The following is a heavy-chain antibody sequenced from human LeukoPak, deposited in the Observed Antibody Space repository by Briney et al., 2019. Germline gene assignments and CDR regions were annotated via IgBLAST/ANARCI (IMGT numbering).Heavy chain of an antibody. V-gene: IGHV3-33*01. CDR3: ARARVGLGYCSGGSCYGEAY. J-gene: IGHJ4*02. CDR2: VWSDGNKK. CDR1: GFNFNNYA. D-gene: IGHD2-15*01. Sequence: GRSLRLSCAASGFNFNNYAMHWVRQAPGQGLEWVAVVWSDGNKKFYADSVTGRFTISRDNSKSILYFQMNSLRAEDTAVYYCARARVGLGYCSGGSCYGEAYWGQGTLVTVSS.